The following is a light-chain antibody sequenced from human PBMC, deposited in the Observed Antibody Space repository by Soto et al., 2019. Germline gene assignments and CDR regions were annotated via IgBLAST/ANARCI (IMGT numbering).Light chain of an antibody. CDR3: QQHNNWPQT. CDR1: QSVSIH. Sequence: EIVLTQSPGTLSVSLGERATLSCRASQSVSIHLAWYQQKPGQAPRLLIYDVSTRATNIPDRFSGSGSGTDFTLTISSLQSGDFAVYCCQQHNNWPQTFGQGTKVDIK. V-gene: IGKV3-15*01. J-gene: IGKJ1*01. CDR2: DVS.